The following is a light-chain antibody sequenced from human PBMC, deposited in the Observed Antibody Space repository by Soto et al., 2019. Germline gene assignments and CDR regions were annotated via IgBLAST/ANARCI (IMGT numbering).Light chain of an antibody. Sequence: EIVMTQSPATLSVSPGERATLSCRASQSVSSNLAWYQQKPGQAPRLLIYGASTRATGIPARFSGSGSGTEFSLTISSLQSEDFAVYSCQQYNNWPRTFGQGTKAEIK. V-gene: IGKV3-15*01. CDR2: GAS. J-gene: IGKJ1*01. CDR1: QSVSSN. CDR3: QQYNNWPRT.